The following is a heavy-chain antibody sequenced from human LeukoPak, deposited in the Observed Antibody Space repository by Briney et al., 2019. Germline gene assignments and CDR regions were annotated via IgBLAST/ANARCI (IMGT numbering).Heavy chain of an antibody. D-gene: IGHD5-18*01. CDR2: IIPILGIA. CDR3: ATWDSKYSYGCWPY. J-gene: IGHJ4*02. CDR1: GGTLSSYA. Sequence: ASVKVSCKASGGTLSSYAISWVRQAPGQGLEWMGRIIPILGIANYAQKFQGRVTITADKSTSTAYMELSSLRSEDTAVYYCATWDSKYSYGCWPYWGQGTLVTVSS. V-gene: IGHV1-69*04.